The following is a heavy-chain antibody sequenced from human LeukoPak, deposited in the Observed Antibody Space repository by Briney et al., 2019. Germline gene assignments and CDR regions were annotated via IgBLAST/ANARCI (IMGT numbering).Heavy chain of an antibody. Sequence: ASVKVSCKVSGYTLTELSMHWVRQAPGKGLEWMGGFDPEDGETIYAQKFQGRVTMTEDTSTDTAYMELSSLRSDDTAVYYCARDRQTYDPFDYWGQGTLVTVSS. CDR3: ARDRQTYDPFDY. D-gene: IGHD3-22*01. CDR1: GYTLTELS. CDR2: FDPEDGET. J-gene: IGHJ4*02. V-gene: IGHV1-24*01.